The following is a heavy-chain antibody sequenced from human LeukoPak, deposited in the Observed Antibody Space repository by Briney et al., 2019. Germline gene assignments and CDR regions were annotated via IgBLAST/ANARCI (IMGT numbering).Heavy chain of an antibody. V-gene: IGHV3-15*01. CDR2: IKSKTDGGTT. CDR3: TTDTYYYDSSGYYYDYYYGMDV. D-gene: IGHD3-22*01. Sequence: GGSLRLSCAASGSTFSDYVMSWVRQAPGKGLEWVGRIKSKTDGGTTDYAAPVKGRFTISRDDSKNTLYLQMNSLKTEDTAVYYCTTDTYYYDSSGYYYDYYYGMDVWGQGTTVTVSS. J-gene: IGHJ6*02. CDR1: GSTFSDYV.